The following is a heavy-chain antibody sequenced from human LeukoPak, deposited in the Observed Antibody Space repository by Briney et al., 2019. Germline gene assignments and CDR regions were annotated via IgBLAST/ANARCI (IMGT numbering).Heavy chain of an antibody. J-gene: IGHJ4*02. CDR1: GFTFSDYY. D-gene: IGHD2-2*01. CDR2: ISSSGSTI. CDR3: AKDPGYQVVYCFDY. V-gene: IGHV3-11*01. Sequence: GGSLRLSCAASGFTFSDYYMSWIRQAPGKGLEWVSYISSSGSTIYYADSVKGRFTISRDNSKNTLYLQMNSLRVEDTAVYYCAKDPGYQVVYCFDYWGQGTLVTVS.